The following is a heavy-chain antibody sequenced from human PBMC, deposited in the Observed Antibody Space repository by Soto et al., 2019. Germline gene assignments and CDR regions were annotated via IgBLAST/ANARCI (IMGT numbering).Heavy chain of an antibody. CDR1: GGSISSYY. V-gene: IGHV4-59*01. CDR3: ARSRRGTNFDY. D-gene: IGHD2-2*01. Sequence: SETLSLTCTVSGGSISSYYWSWIRQPPGKGLEWIGYISYSGNTNYNPSLKSRVTISVDTSKNQFSLKLSSVTAADTAVYYCARSRRGTNFDYWGQGALVTVSS. J-gene: IGHJ4*02. CDR2: ISYSGNT.